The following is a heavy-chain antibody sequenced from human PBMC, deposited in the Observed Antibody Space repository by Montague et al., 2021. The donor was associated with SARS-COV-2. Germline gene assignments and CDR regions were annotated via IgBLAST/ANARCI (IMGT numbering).Heavy chain of an antibody. Sequence: SETLSLTCVVSDVSLSTSTWWSWFRQSPGKGLEWVGEIYLSGFTXYNPSVKSRVSISLDDSRSQFSLRLTSVTAAATAVYFCARGGLGNRGFDYWGQGTLVTVSS. CDR2: IYLSGFT. D-gene: IGHD3/OR15-3a*01. CDR3: ARGGLGNRGFDY. J-gene: IGHJ4*02. V-gene: IGHV4-4*02. CDR1: DVSLSTSTW.